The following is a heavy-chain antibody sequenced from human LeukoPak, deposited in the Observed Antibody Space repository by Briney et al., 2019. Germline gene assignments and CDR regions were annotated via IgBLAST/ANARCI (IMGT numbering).Heavy chain of an antibody. CDR1: GGSISSSSYY. CDR3: ATEGDSSGYYYQLGY. V-gene: IGHV4-39*07. J-gene: IGHJ4*02. D-gene: IGHD3-22*01. Sequence: SETLSLTCTVSGGSISSSSYYWGWIRQPPGKGLEWIGSIYYSGSTYYNPSLKSRVTISVDTSKNQFSLKLSSVTAADTAVYYCATEGDSSGYYYQLGYRGQGTLVTVSS. CDR2: IYYSGST.